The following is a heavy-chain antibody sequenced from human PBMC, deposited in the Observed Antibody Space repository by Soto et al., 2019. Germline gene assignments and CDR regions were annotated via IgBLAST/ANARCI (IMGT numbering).Heavy chain of an antibody. V-gene: IGHV3-7*05. J-gene: IGHJ3*02. Sequence: EVQLVESGGGLVQPGASLRLTCAASGFSLSNYWMTWVRQAPGKGLEWVANIKQDESRKSYLDSVRGRFTISRDDARKSLYLQMNSLRAEDTALYYCARDVSPGDSTDYLDAFDIWGQGTMVTVSS. CDR3: ARDVSPGDSTDYLDAFDI. CDR1: GFSLSNYW. D-gene: IGHD4-17*01. CDR2: IKQDESRK.